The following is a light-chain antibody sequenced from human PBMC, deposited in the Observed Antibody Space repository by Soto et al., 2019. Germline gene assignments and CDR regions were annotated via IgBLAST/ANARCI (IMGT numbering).Light chain of an antibody. CDR1: QSVSNNY. CDR2: DAS. CDR3: QQRSNWVT. Sequence: EIVLTQSPGTLSLSPGERATLSCRASQSVSNNYLAWYQQKPGQAPRLLIYDASNRATGIPARFSGSGSGTDFTLTISSLEPEDFAVYYCQQRSNWVTFGQGTRREIK. J-gene: IGKJ5*01. V-gene: IGKV3-11*01.